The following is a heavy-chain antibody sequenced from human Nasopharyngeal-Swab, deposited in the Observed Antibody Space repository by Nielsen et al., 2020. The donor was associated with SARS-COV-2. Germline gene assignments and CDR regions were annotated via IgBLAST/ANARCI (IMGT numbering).Heavy chain of an antibody. V-gene: IGHV4-34*01. CDR1: GESLSGYY. J-gene: IGHJ4*02. Sequence: SQTLSLTCGVYGESLSGYYWGWIRQPPGKGLEWIGEINHTGSPKTGTTNYNPSLKSRVTISIVPSKNLFSLNLKSVTAADTAVYYCARIIRRRGWYSHVDYWGQGTLVTVSS. CDR2: INHTGSPKTGTT. D-gene: IGHD6-19*01. CDR3: ARIIRRRGWYSHVDY.